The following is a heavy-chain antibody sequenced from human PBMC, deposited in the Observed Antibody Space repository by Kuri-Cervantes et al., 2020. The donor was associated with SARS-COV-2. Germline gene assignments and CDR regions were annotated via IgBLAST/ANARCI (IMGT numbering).Heavy chain of an antibody. J-gene: IGHJ4*02. CDR1: GFIFSDYY. D-gene: IGHD1-26*01. CDR3: ARVKISSGSYYVVYFDY. V-gene: IGHV3-11*06. CDR2: ISSSSSYT. Sequence: GESLKISCAASGFIFSDYYMSWIRQAPGKGLEWVSYISSSSSYTNYADSVKGRFTISRDNAKNSLYLQMNSLRAEDTAVYYCARVKISSGSYYVVYFDYWGQGTLVTVSS.